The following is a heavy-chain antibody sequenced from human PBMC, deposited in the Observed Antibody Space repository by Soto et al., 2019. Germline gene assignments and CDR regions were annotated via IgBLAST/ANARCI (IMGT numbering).Heavy chain of an antibody. CDR1: GFTFSSYS. J-gene: IGHJ3*02. Sequence: GESLKISCAASGFTFSSYSMNWVRQAPGKGLEWVSSISSSSSYIYYADSVKGRFTISRDNAKNSLYLQMNSLRAEDTAVYYCAREGAQYYDFWSGFPDAFDIWGQGTMVTVSS. D-gene: IGHD3-3*01. CDR3: AREGAQYYDFWSGFPDAFDI. CDR2: ISSSSSYI. V-gene: IGHV3-21*01.